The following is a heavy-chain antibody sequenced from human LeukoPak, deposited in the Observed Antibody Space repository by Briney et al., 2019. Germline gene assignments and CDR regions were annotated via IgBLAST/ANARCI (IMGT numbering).Heavy chain of an antibody. J-gene: IGHJ3*02. V-gene: IGHV1-2*02. D-gene: IGHD1-26*01. Sequence: ASVKVSCKASGYTFTSYGISWVRQAPGQGLEWMGWINPNSGGTNYAQKFQGRVTMTRDTSISTAYMELSRLRSDDTAVYYCARDSGIVGATDDAFDIWGQGTMVTVSS. CDR1: GYTFTSYG. CDR2: INPNSGGT. CDR3: ARDSGIVGATDDAFDI.